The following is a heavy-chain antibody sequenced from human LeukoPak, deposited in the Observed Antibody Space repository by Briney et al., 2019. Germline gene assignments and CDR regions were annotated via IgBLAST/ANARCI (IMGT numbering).Heavy chain of an antibody. CDR3: ARIQLAMIVVFGAFDI. CDR2: IKQDGSEK. CDR1: GFNFINYW. Sequence: GGSLRLSCAASGFNFINYWMNWVRQAPGKGLEWVANIKQDGSEKYYVDSVKGRFTISRDNAKNSLYLQMNSLRAEDTAVYYCARIQLAMIVVFGAFDIWGQGTMVTVSS. V-gene: IGHV3-7*01. D-gene: IGHD3-22*01. J-gene: IGHJ3*02.